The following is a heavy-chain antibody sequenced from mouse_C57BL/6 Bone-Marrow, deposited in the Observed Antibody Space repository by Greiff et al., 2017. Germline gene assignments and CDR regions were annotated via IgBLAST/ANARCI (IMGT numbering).Heavy chain of an antibody. Sequence: QVQLKESGPGLVQPSQSLSITCTVSGFSLTSYGVHWVRQSPGKGLEWLGVIWSGGSTDYNAAFTSRLSISKDNSKSQVFFKMNSLQADDTAIYYCARIPYSNFYYAMDYWGQGTSVTVSS. CDR2: IWSGGST. J-gene: IGHJ4*01. D-gene: IGHD2-5*01. CDR3: ARIPYSNFYYAMDY. V-gene: IGHV2-2*01. CDR1: GFSLTSYG.